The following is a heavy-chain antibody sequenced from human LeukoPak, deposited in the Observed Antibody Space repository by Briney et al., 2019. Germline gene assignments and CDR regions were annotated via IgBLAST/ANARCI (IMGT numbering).Heavy chain of an antibody. D-gene: IGHD2/OR15-2a*01. J-gene: IGHJ3*02. V-gene: IGHV3-7*05. CDR3: ARDLIIVPMYDAFDI. CDR1: GFTFSSYC. Sequence: TGGSLRLSCAASGFTFSSYCMSWVRQAAGKGPEWVADIAPDGSQENYVDSVRGRFTISRDNAKNSLYLQMNSLRGEDTAIYYCARDLIIVPMYDAFDIWGQGTKVTVSS. CDR2: IAPDGSQE.